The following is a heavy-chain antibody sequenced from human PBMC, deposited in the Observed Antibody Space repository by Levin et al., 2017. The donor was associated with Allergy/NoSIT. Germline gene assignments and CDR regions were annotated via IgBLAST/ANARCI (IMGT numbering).Heavy chain of an antibody. CDR1: GFTFISSA. CDR2: IVVGSGNT. J-gene: IGHJ6*02. CDR3: AAAPRGYDFWTAPRYYYYGMDV. Sequence: ASVKVSCKASGFTFISSAMQWVRQARGQRLEWIGWIVVGSGNTNYAQKFQERVTITRDMSTSTAYMELSSLRSEDTAVYYCAAAPRGYDFWTAPRYYYYGMDVWGQGTTVTVSS. D-gene: IGHD3-3*01. V-gene: IGHV1-58*02.